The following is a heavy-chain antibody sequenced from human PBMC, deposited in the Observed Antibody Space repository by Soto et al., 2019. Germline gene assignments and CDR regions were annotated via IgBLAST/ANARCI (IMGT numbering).Heavy chain of an antibody. CDR3: AKDRPSGYDFWSGYSALDY. V-gene: IGHV3-30*18. CDR2: ISYDGSNK. J-gene: IGHJ4*02. D-gene: IGHD3-3*01. Sequence: QVQLVESGGGVVQPGRSLRLSCAASGFTFSSYGMHWVRQAPGKGLEWVAVISYDGSNKYYADSVKGRFTISRDNSKNTLYLQMNSLRAEDTAVYYCAKDRPSGYDFWSGYSALDYWGQGTLVTVSS. CDR1: GFTFSSYG.